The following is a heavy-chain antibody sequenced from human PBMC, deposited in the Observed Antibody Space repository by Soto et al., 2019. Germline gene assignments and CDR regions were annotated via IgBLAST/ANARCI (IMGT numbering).Heavy chain of an antibody. CDR3: ARVGAHFDY. CDR2: INHSGST. D-gene: IGHD3-16*01. V-gene: IGHV4-34*01. Sequence: QVQLQQWGAGLLKPSETLSLTCAVYGGSFSGYYWCWIRQPPGKGLEWIGEINHSGSTNYNPSLKSRVTISVDTPKNQFSLKLGSVTSAGTAVYYCARVGAHFDYWGQGTLVTVSS. J-gene: IGHJ4*02. CDR1: GGSFSGYY.